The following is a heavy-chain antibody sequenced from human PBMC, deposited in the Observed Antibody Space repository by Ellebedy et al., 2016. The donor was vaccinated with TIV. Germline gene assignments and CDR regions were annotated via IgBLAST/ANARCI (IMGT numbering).Heavy chain of an antibody. CDR1: GYTFSTYG. V-gene: IGHV1-18*04. CDR3: AREGSPPYYYYGMDV. CDR2: ISGYNGDT. D-gene: IGHD3-10*01. Sequence: AASVKVSCKASGYTFSTYGISWVRQAPGQGLEWMGWISGYNGDTNYAQKFQGRVTMTTDTSTSTGYMELRSLRSDDTAVYFCAREGSPPYYYYGMDVWGQGTTVTVSS. J-gene: IGHJ6*02.